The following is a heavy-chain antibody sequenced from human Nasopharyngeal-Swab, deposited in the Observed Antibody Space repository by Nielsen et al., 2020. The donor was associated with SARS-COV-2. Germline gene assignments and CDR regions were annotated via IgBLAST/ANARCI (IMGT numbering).Heavy chain of an antibody. Sequence: GESLKISCAVSGFTFSDYDMHWVRQAPGKGLEWVSAIGTGGDTYYQGSVKSRFTISSENATNSLYLQMNSLRAGDTAVYYCARAPPHYNFWSGYTGGASYFDYWGQGTLVTVSS. D-gene: IGHD3-3*01. CDR2: IGTGGDT. J-gene: IGHJ4*02. CDR3: ARAPPHYNFWSGYTGGASYFDY. CDR1: GFTFSDYD. V-gene: IGHV3-13*01.